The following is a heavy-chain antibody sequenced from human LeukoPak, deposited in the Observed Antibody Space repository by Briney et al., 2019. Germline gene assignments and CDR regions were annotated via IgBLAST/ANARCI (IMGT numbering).Heavy chain of an antibody. V-gene: IGHV4-59*11. J-gene: IGHJ3*02. CDR1: GGSISSHY. CDR2: SYYSGST. CDR3: AKSNGYGLIDI. D-gene: IGHD3-22*01. Sequence: TSETLSLTCTVSGGSISSHYWSWIRQPPGKGLEWIGYSYYSGSTYYSPSLKSRVTISLDTSRNQFSLKLNSVTAADTAVYYCAKSNGYGLIDIWGQGTMVTVSS.